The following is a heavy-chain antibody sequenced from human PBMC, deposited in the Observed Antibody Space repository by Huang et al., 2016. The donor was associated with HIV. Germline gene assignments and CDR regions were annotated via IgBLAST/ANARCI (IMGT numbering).Heavy chain of an antibody. Sequence: QVQLVQSGAEVKTPGSSVKVSCKASGGTFSKYAISWVRQAPGQGLELMGGIIPVFGTPNYARKFQGRVTITADDSTSTTYVEVSSLRSEDTALYYCARGQLGSYGDYDVLYWGQGTLVTVSS. CDR2: IIPVFGTP. CDR3: ARGQLGSYGDYDVLY. V-gene: IGHV1-69*13. J-gene: IGHJ4*02. D-gene: IGHD4-17*01. CDR1: GGTFSKYA.